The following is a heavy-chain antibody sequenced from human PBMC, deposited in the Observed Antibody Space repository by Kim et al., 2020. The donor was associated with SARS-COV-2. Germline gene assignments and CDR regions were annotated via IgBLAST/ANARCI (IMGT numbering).Heavy chain of an antibody. CDR1: GFTFSSYA. J-gene: IGHJ6*02. Sequence: GGSLRLSCAASGFTFSSYAMHWVRQAPGKGLEWVAVISYDGSNKYYADSVKGRFTISRDNSKNTLYLQMNSLRAEDTAVYYRARKNSGIQLWFLPAPGEYGMDVWGQGTTVTVSS. V-gene: IGHV3-30*04. CDR2: ISYDGSNK. D-gene: IGHD5-18*01. CDR3: ARKNSGIQLWFLPAPGEYGMDV.